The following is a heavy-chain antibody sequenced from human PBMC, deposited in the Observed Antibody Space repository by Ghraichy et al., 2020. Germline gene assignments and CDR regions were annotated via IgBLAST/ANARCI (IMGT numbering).Heavy chain of an antibody. V-gene: IGHV4-59*01. Sequence: SETLSLTCTVSGGSISSYYWSWIRQPPGKGLEWIGYIYYSGSTNYNPSLKSRVTISVDTSKNQFSLKLSSVTAADTAVYYCARAKGLAYYYGMDVWGQGTTVTVSS. CDR1: GGSISSYY. D-gene: IGHD6-19*01. J-gene: IGHJ6*02. CDR3: ARAKGLAYYYGMDV. CDR2: IYYSGST.